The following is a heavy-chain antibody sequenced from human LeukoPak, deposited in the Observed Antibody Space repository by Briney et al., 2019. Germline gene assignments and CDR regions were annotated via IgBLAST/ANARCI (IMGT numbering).Heavy chain of an antibody. D-gene: IGHD3-10*01. CDR1: GFTFSSYW. CDR3: ARDNLWFGGMDV. Sequence: GGSLRLSCAASGFTFSSYWMHWVRQAPGKGLVWVSRINSDGSSTNYADSVKGRFTISRDNAKNTLYLQMNSLRAEDTAVYYCARDNLWFGGMDVWGQGTTVTVSS. CDR2: INSDGSST. J-gene: IGHJ6*02. V-gene: IGHV3-74*01.